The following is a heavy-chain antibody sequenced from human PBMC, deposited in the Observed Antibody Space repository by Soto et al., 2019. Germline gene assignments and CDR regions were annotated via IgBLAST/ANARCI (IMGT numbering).Heavy chain of an antibody. D-gene: IGHD2-2*01. Sequence: SETLSHTSSVSGASIGAIGDLWVRIRKTPGKGLEWIGNVYQSGTTRLNPSLKSRVSIFVDRSKNQFSLELNSATAADRAVYYCARQTESPSFFDYRGQGILVTV. CDR2: VYQSGTT. CDR3: ARQTESPSFFDY. V-gene: IGHV4-39*01. CDR1: GASIGAIGDL. J-gene: IGHJ4*02.